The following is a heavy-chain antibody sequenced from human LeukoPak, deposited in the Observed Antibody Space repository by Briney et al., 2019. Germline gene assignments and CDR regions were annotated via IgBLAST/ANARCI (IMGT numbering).Heavy chain of an antibody. Sequence: GGSLRLSCAASGFPFSIYTMNWVRQAPGKGLEWVSSISGSSNDIYYADSVKGRFTISRDNAKNSLYLQTNSLRAEDTAVYYCATDYYCSGGSCYPPDWGQGTLVTVSS. J-gene: IGHJ4*02. CDR1: GFPFSIYT. D-gene: IGHD2-15*01. V-gene: IGHV3-21*01. CDR2: ISGSSNDI. CDR3: ATDYYCSGGSCYPPD.